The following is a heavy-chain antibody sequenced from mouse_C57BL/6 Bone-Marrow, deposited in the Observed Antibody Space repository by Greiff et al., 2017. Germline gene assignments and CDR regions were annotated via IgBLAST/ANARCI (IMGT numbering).Heavy chain of an antibody. CDR1: GFNIKDDY. J-gene: IGHJ2*01. V-gene: IGHV14-4*01. D-gene: IGHD2-3*01. CDR3: SSFDGSYFDF. Sequence: VQLQQSGAELVRPGASVKLSCTASGFNIKDDYIHWVKQRPEQGLEWIGWIDPEIGDTESASKFQGKATITSDTSSNTAYLQRSSLTSEDTAVYYCSSFDGSYFDFWGQGTPLTVAS. CDR2: IDPEIGDT.